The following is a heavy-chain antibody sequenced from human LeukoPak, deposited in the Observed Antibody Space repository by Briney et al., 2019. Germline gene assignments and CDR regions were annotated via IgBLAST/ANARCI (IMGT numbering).Heavy chain of an antibody. V-gene: IGHV4-39*07. CDR3: ARDAPYQLSFYWYFDL. D-gene: IGHD3-16*01. Sequence: PGGSLRLSCAASGFTFSSYAMSWVRQAPGKGLEWIGSIYYSGSTYYNPSLKSRVTISVDTSKNQFSLKLSSVTAADTAVYYCARDAPYQLSFYWYFDLWGRGTLVTVSS. J-gene: IGHJ2*01. CDR2: IYYSGST. CDR1: GFTFSSYA.